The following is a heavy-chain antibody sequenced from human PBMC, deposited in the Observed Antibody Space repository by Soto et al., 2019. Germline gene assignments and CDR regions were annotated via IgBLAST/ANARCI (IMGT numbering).Heavy chain of an antibody. V-gene: IGHV1-8*01. D-gene: IGHD6-19*01. CDR2: KNPHRGNT. CDR3: ASSGSGPYLY. Sequence: QVQLVQSGAEVKKPGASVKVSCKASGYTFTTHDINWVRQAGGQGLEWMGWKNPHRGNTSYAQKFQGRVTITRDTSINTSYIELSRLRSEDTAVYYCASSGSGPYLYWGQGTLVTVSS. J-gene: IGHJ4*02. CDR1: GYTFTTHD.